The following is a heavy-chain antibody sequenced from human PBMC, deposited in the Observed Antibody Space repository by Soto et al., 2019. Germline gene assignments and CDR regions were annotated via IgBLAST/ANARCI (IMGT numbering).Heavy chain of an antibody. D-gene: IGHD3-9*01. J-gene: IGHJ5*02. CDR3: ARVRYDILTGYMGWFDP. Sequence: EVQLVESGGGLVQPGGSLRLSCAASGFTFSSYSMNWVRQAPGKGLEWVSYISSSSSTIYYADSVKGRFTISRDNAKNSLYLQMNSLRDEDTAVYYCARVRYDILTGYMGWFDPWGQGTLVTVSS. CDR2: ISSSSSTI. CDR1: GFTFSSYS. V-gene: IGHV3-48*02.